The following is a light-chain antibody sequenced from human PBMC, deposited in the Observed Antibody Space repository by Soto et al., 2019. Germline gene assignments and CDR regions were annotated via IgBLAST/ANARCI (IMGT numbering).Light chain of an antibody. CDR3: EQAKSFPNT. CDR2: TAY. J-gene: IGKJ2*01. V-gene: IGKV1-12*01. CDR1: QGISTW. Sequence: DIQMTQSPSFVSAYVGDRVTITCRASQGISTWLAWYQQKTGRAPNLLIYTAYSLQSGVPSRFSGSGSGTDFTLTISSLQPEEFATYYCEQAKSFPNTFGQGTKLKSK.